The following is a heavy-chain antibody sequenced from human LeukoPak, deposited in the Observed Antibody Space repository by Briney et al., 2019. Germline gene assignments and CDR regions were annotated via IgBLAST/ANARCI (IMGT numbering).Heavy chain of an antibody. Sequence: GGSLRLSCAASGFTFSSYGMHWVRQAPGKGLEWVAVIWYDGSNKYYADSVKGRFTISRDNSKNTLYLQMNSLRAEDTAVYYCARDALIAAAGTFSYWGQETLVTVSS. V-gene: IGHV3-33*01. CDR1: GFTFSSYG. J-gene: IGHJ4*02. CDR3: ARDALIAAAGTFSY. CDR2: IWYDGSNK. D-gene: IGHD6-13*01.